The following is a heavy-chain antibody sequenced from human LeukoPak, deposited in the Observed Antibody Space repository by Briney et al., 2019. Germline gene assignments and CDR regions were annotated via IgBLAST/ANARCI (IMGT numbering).Heavy chain of an antibody. D-gene: IGHD5-18*01. J-gene: IGHJ4*02. V-gene: IGHV3-30*04. CDR2: ISYDGSSK. CDR1: GFTFSTYA. CDR3: ARHLSGITGYTYGRGIDY. Sequence: GGSLRLSCAASGFTFSTYAMHWVRQAPGKGLEWVAVISYDGSSKYYADSAKGRFTISRDNSKNTLYLQMNSLRAEDTAVYYCARHLSGITGYTYGRGIDYWGQGTLVTVSS.